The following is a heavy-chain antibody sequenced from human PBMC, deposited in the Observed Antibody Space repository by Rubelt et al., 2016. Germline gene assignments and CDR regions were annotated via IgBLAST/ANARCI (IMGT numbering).Heavy chain of an antibody. CDR2: IYYSGST. Sequence: WIGYIYYSGSTNYNPSLKSRVTISVDTSKNQFSLKLSSVTAADTAVYYCARDQYYYDSSGYNLWGQGTLVTVSS. CDR3: ARDQYYYDSSGYNL. D-gene: IGHD3-22*01. J-gene: IGHJ4*02. V-gene: IGHV4-59*12.